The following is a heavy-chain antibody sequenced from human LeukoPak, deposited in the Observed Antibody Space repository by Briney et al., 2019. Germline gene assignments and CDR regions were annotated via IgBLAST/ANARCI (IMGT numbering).Heavy chain of an antibody. J-gene: IGHJ4*02. CDR1: GFTFSSYN. D-gene: IGHD3-10*01. CDR3: AKVTYGSGTYGAFDS. CDR2: ISSSRTYI. V-gene: IGHV3-21*01. Sequence: PGGSLRLSCAASGFTFSSYNMNWVRQAPGKGLEWVSSISSSRTYIYYADSVKGRFTISRDNAKNSLYLQMNSLRAEDTAVYYCAKVTYGSGTYGAFDSWGQGTLVTVSS.